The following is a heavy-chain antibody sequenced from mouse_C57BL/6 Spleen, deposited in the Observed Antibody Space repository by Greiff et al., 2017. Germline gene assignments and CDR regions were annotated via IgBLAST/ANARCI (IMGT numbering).Heavy chain of an antibody. Sequence: QVQLQQSGAELVKPGASVKISCKASGYAFSSYWMNWVKQRPGKGLEWIGQIYPGDGDTNYNGKFKGKATLTADKSSSTAYMQLSSLTSEDSAVYFCAGGFYGYYAMDYWGQGTSVTVSS. CDR2: IYPGDGDT. J-gene: IGHJ4*01. CDR1: GYAFSSYW. V-gene: IGHV1-80*01. D-gene: IGHD1-1*02. CDR3: AGGFYGYYAMDY.